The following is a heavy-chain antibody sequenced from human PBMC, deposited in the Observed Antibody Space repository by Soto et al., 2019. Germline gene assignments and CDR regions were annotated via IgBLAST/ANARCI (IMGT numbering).Heavy chain of an antibody. CDR2: IYNSGTT. Sequence: QVQLQESGPGLVKPSETLSLTCTVSGGSITRGGEYWSWIRQHPGKGMEWIGYIYNSGTTYYNPSLKSRVTISVDTSKNQFSLKLTSGTAEDTAVYYCARDPAPWGQGTLVTVSS. J-gene: IGHJ5*02. CDR3: ARDPAP. CDR1: GGSITRGGEY. V-gene: IGHV4-31*03.